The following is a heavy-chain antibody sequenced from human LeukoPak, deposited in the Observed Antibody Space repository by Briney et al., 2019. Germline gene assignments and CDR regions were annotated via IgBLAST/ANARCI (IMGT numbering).Heavy chain of an antibody. CDR2: ISTTSGYI. Sequence: KPGGSLRLSCAASGFTFSTYSMNWVRQAPGKGLEWVSSISTTSGYIYYADSVRGRFTISRGNARNSLYLQINSLRPEDTAVYYCARDSGAGGYFYYYYMDVWGKGTTVTVSS. CDR3: ARDSGAGGYFYYYYMDV. J-gene: IGHJ6*03. D-gene: IGHD7-27*01. V-gene: IGHV3-21*01. CDR1: GFTFSTYS.